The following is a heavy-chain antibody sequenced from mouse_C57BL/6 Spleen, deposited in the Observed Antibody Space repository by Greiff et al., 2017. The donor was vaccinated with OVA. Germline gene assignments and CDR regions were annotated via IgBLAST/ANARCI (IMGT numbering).Heavy chain of an antibody. Sequence: EVQRVEPEGGLVQPGSSMKLSCTASGFTFSDYYMAWVRQVPEKGLEWVANINYDGSSTYYLDPLKSRFIISRANAKNILYLQMSRLKSDDTATYYCASDSYYSNYEWDAMDYWGQGTSVTVSS. J-gene: IGHJ4*01. D-gene: IGHD2-5*01. CDR3: ASDSYYSNYEWDAMDY. CDR2: INYDGSST. CDR1: GFTFSDYY. V-gene: IGHV5-16*01.